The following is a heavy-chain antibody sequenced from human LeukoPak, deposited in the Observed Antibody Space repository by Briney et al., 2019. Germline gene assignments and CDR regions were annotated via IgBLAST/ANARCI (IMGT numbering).Heavy chain of an antibody. V-gene: IGHV1-2*02. CDR1: GYTFTSYG. D-gene: IGHD2-2*01. CDR3: ARVGCSSTSCYV. Sequence: GASVKVSCKASGYTFTSYGISWVRQAPGQGLEWMGWINPNSGGTNYAQKFQGRVTMTRDTSISTAYMELSRLRSDDTAVYYCARVGCSSTSCYVWGQGTLVTVSS. CDR2: INPNSGGT. J-gene: IGHJ4*02.